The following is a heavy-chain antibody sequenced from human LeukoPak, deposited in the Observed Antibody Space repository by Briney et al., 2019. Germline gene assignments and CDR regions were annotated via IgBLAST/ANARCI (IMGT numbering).Heavy chain of an antibody. CDR1: GGSISSYY. CDR3: ARSSAGSGGYYSYYYMDV. V-gene: IGHV4-59*01. CDR2: IYYSGST. D-gene: IGHD6-13*01. J-gene: IGHJ6*03. Sequence: SETLSLTCSVSGGSISSYYWSWIRQPPGKGLEWIGYIYYSGSTNYNPSLKSRVTISVDTSKNQFSLKLSSVTAADTAVYYCARSSAGSGGYYSYYYMDVWGKGTTVTISS.